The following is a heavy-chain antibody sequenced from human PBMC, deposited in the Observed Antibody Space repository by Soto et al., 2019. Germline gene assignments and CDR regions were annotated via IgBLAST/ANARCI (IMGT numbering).Heavy chain of an antibody. CDR2: IWYDGSNK. V-gene: IGHV3-33*01. J-gene: IGHJ3*02. Sequence: QVQLVESGGGVVQPGRSLRLSCAASGFTFSSYGMHWVRQAPGKGLEWVAVIWYDGSNKYYADSVKGRFTISRDKYKNTLYLQMNSLRAEETAVYYFARVVGYGFDIWGQGTMVTVS. D-gene: IGHD6-25*01. CDR3: ARVVGYGFDI. CDR1: GFTFSSYG.